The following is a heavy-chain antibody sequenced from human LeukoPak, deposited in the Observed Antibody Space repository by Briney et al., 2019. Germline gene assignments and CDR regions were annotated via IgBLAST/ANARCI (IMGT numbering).Heavy chain of an antibody. CDR1: GFTFSSYW. CDR2: INTDGSST. D-gene: IGHD4-11*01. V-gene: IGHV3-74*01. CDR3: TRTTGQRCFDC. J-gene: IGHJ4*02. Sequence: QPGGSLRLSCAASGFTFSSYWMHWVRQAPGKGLVWVSRINTDGSSTSYADSVKGRFTISRDNARNTLYLQMNSLGVEDTAVYYCTRTTGQRCFDCWGQGAQVTVSS.